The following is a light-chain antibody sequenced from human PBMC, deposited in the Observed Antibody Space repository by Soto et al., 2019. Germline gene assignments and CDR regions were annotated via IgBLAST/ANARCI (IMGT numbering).Light chain of an antibody. Sequence: EIVMTQSPATLSVSPGEKATLSCRASQSVSSNLAWYQQKPGQAPRLLIYGASTRATGFPARFSGRGSVTEFTLTISSLQSEDFGVYCCQQYHDWPLTFGGGTKVEIK. CDR3: QQYHDWPLT. J-gene: IGKJ4*01. V-gene: IGKV3-15*01. CDR1: QSVSSN. CDR2: GAS.